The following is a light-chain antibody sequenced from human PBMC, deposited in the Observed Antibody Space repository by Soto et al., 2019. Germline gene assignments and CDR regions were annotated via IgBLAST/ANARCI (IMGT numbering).Light chain of an antibody. J-gene: IGKJ5*01. V-gene: IGKV1-39*01. CDR3: QQSYNTPIT. CDR1: QDIIRH. CDR2: AAS. Sequence: DIQMPQSPSSLSASVGDGVTITCRASQDIIRHLNWYQHKPGRAPELLVYAASNLQSGVPSRFTGSGSGTHFTLTISGLEPADFATYFCQQSYNTPITFGQGTRLEIK.